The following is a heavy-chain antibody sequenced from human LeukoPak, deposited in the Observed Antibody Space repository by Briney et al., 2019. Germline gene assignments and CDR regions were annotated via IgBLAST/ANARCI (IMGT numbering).Heavy chain of an antibody. CDR2: IKQDGSEK. CDR3: VRDGVGAPPFDY. Sequence: GGSLRLSCAASGFTFTSYWMSWVRQAPGKGLEWVANIKQDGSEKYYVDSVEGRFTISRDNAKNTLLLQMNSLRAEDTAVYYCVRDGVGAPPFDYWGQGVLVTVSS. D-gene: IGHD1-26*01. J-gene: IGHJ4*02. V-gene: IGHV3-7*01. CDR1: GFTFTSYW.